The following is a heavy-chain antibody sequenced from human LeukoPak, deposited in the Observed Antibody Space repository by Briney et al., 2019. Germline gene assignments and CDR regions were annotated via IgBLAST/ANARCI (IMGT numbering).Heavy chain of an antibody. Sequence: GGSLRLSCAASGFIFTGYFMSWVRQAPGKGLEWVASIKHDGSEKYYVDSVRGRFTISRDNTKNLLYLQMSSLRAEDTAVYYCATDRGWRTSGYYLYYFEYWGQGTLVTLSS. J-gene: IGHJ4*02. V-gene: IGHV3-7*01. D-gene: IGHD3-3*01. CDR3: ATDRGWRTSGYYLYYFEY. CDR1: GFIFTGYF. CDR2: IKHDGSEK.